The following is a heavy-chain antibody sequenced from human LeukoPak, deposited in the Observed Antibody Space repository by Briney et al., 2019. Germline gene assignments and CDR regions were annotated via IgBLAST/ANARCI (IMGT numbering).Heavy chain of an antibody. CDR3: ARDSRRYCSSTSCPRGAFDI. CDR2: ISHSGNT. J-gene: IGHJ3*02. D-gene: IGHD2-2*01. Sequence: SETLSLTCTVSGYSISSGYYWGWIRQPPGKGLKWTGSISHSGNTYYNPSLKSRVTISVDTSKNQFSLKLSSVTAADTAVYYCARDSRRYCSSTSCPRGAFDIWGQGTMVTVSS. CDR1: GYSISSGYY. V-gene: IGHV4-38-2*02.